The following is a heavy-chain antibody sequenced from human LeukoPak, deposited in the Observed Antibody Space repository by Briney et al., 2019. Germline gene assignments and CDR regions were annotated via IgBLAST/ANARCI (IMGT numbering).Heavy chain of an antibody. D-gene: IGHD3-3*01. CDR3: ARVSRSRGEWLFDY. CDR1: GYTFTSYA. J-gene: IGHJ4*02. V-gene: IGHV7-4-1*02. Sequence: AASVKVSCKASGYTFTSYAMNWVRQAPGQGLEWMGWINTNTGNPTYVQGFTERFVFSLDTSVSTAFLQISSLKAEDTAVYYCARVSRSRGEWLFDYWGQGTLVTVSS. CDR2: INTNTGNP.